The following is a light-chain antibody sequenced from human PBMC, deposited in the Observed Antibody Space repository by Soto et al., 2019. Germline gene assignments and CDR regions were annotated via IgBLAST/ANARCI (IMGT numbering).Light chain of an antibody. CDR2: DAS. J-gene: IGKJ1*01. Sequence: DIQMTQSPSTLSASVGDRVTITCRASQTISSWLAWYQQKTGKAPKLLIYDASSLQGGVPSRFSGSGSGTEFTLTISSLQSDDFATYYCQHYHSYPWTLGQGTKVEIK. CDR3: QHYHSYPWT. CDR1: QTISSW. V-gene: IGKV1-5*01.